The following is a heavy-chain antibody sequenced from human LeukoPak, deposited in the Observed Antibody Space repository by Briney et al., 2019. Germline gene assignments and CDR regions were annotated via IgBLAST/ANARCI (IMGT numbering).Heavy chain of an antibody. CDR3: ARGEAAVSLDV. Sequence: GGSLRLSCAASGFTFSSYSMNWVRQPQGKGLEWVSSISSSSSYIYYADSLKGRFTISRDNAKNSLYLQMNSLRAEDTAVYYCARGEAAVSLDVWGKGTTVTVSS. D-gene: IGHD6-13*01. J-gene: IGHJ6*04. CDR2: ISSSSSYI. CDR1: GFTFSSYS. V-gene: IGHV3-21*01.